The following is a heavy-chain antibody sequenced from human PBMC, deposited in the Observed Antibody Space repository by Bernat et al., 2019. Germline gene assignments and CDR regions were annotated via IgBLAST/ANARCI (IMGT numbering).Heavy chain of an antibody. CDR3: ARALDDSSGYYEGGY. D-gene: IGHD3-22*01. CDR1: GFTVSSNY. Sequence: EVQLVESGGGLVQPGGSLRLSCTASGFTVSSNYMSWVRQAPGKGLEWVSVIYSGGSTYYADSVKGRFNISRDKSKNTLYLQMNSRRAEDTAVYYCARALDDSSGYYEGGYWGQGTLVTVSS. V-gene: IGHV3-66*01. CDR2: IYSGGST. J-gene: IGHJ4*02.